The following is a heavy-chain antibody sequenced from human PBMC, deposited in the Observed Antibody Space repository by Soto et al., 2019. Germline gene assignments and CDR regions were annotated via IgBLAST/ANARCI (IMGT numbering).Heavy chain of an antibody. CDR3: ANDPVSHYRSFYYGMDV. V-gene: IGHV3-23*01. CDR2: ISGSGGST. J-gene: IGHJ6*02. Sequence: GGSLRLSCAASGFTFSSYAMSWVRQAPGKGLEWVSAISGSGGSTYYADSVKGRFTISRDNSKNTLYLQMNSLRAEDTAVYYCANDPVSHYRSFYYGMDVWGQGTTVTVSS. D-gene: IGHD1-26*01. CDR1: GFTFSSYA.